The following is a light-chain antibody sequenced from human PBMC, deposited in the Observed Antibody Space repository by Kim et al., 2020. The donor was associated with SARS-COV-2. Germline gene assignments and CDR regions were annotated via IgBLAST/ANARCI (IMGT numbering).Light chain of an antibody. CDR3: SAYTTSSTLV. CDR1: GSGVGTYTY. V-gene: IGLV2-14*03. J-gene: IGLJ3*02. Sequence: QSITSSCTGTGSGVGTYTYFSWYQQHPGRAPKVIIYDVNDRPSGVSKRFSGSKYGNTASLTISGLQAEDEAEYYCSAYTTSSTLVFGGGTQLTVL. CDR2: DVN.